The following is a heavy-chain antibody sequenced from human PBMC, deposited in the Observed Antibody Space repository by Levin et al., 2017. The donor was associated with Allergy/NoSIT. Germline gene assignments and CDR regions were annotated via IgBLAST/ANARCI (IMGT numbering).Heavy chain of an antibody. J-gene: IGHJ5*02. V-gene: IGHV3-23*01. CDR1: GFSVSKFA. Sequence: GGSLRLSCAASGFSVSKFAMSWVRQAPGKGLEWVAGISGSGGNTYYAGSVTGRLTISRDNSNNTLFLEMNSLRVEATAVYYCAEEDANWDYGVFDHWGQGTQVTVSS. CDR2: ISGSGGNT. D-gene: IGHD3-16*01. CDR3: AEEDANWDYGVFDH.